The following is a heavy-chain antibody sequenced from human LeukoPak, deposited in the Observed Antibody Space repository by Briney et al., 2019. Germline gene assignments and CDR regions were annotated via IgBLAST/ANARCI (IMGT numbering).Heavy chain of an antibody. CDR1: GGSFSGYY. CDR2: INHSGST. J-gene: IGHJ4*02. CDR3: ARTDRLVGHTYGYFDY. Sequence: SETLSLTCAVYGGSFSGYYWSWIRQPPGKGLEWIGEINHSGSTSYNPSLKSRVTISVDTSKNQFSLKLSSVTAADTAVYYCARTDRLVGHTYGYFDYWGQGTLVTVSS. D-gene: IGHD5-18*01. V-gene: IGHV4-34*01.